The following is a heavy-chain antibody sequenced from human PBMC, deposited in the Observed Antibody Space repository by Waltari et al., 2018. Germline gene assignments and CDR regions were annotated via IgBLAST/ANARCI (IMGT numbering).Heavy chain of an antibody. CDR1: GYTFTDYY. V-gene: IGHV1-69-2*01. D-gene: IGHD2-2*01. J-gene: IGHJ2*01. Sequence: EVQLVQSGAEVKKPGATVKISCKASGYTFTDYYMHWVQQAPGKGLEWMGRVGPEDGETIYAEKFQGRVTMTRNTSISTAYMELSSLGSEDTAVYYCARGPPYPDLWGRGTLVTVSS. CDR3: ARGPPYPDL. CDR2: VGPEDGET.